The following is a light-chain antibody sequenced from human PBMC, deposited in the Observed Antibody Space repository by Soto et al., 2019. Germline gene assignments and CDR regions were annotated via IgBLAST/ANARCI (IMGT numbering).Light chain of an antibody. CDR3: QQHNNWPYT. Sequence: EIVMTQSPATLSVSPEERATLSCRASQSVSSNLAWYQQKPGQPPRLLIYGASTRSTGIPARFSGSGSGTDFTLTISSLQSEDVAVYYCQQHNNWPYTFGQGTKLEI. CDR2: GAS. CDR1: QSVSSN. V-gene: IGKV3-15*01. J-gene: IGKJ2*01.